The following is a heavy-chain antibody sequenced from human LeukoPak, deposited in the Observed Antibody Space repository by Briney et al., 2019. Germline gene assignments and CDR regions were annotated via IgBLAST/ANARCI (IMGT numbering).Heavy chain of an antibody. Sequence: GGSLRLSCAASGFTLSTYWMSWVRQAPGKGLECVANINKDGREKYHVDSVKGRYTISRDNAKNSLYLQKKSLRAEDSAVYYCAAFRFDYWGQGTLVSVSS. V-gene: IGHV3-7*02. D-gene: IGHD3-3*02. CDR3: AAFRFDY. CDR2: INKDGREK. J-gene: IGHJ4*02. CDR1: GFTLSTYW.